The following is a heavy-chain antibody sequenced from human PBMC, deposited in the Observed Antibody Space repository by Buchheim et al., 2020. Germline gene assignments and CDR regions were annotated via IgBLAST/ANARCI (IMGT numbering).Heavy chain of an antibody. Sequence: QVQLVQSGAEVKKPGASVKVSCKASGYTFTDNYLHWVRQAPGQGLEWMGWINPYSGVTNYAPQFQGWVTMTRDTSITTAFMEVSRLSFDDTAVYYCAREIRYCSSSSCNIGDFDYWGQGTL. V-gene: IGHV1-2*04. J-gene: IGHJ4*02. CDR3: AREIRYCSSSSCNIGDFDY. CDR1: GYTFTDNY. D-gene: IGHD2-2*01. CDR2: INPYSGVT.